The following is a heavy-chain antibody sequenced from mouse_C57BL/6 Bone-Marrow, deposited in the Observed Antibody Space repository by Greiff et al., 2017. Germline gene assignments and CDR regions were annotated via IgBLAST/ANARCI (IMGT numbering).Heavy chain of an antibody. D-gene: IGHD1-1*01. CDR3: ARDSYYYGSSQGFAY. Sequence: EVKLVESEGGLVQPGSSMKLSCTASGFTFSDYYLAWVRQVPEKGLEWVANINYDGSSTYYLDSLKSRFIISRDNAKNILYLQMSSLKSEDTATYYCARDSYYYGSSQGFAYWGQGTLVTVSA. CDR1: GFTFSDYY. CDR2: INYDGSST. V-gene: IGHV5-16*01. J-gene: IGHJ3*01.